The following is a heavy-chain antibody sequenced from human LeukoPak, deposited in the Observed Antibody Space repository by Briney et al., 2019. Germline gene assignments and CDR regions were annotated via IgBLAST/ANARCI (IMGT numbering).Heavy chain of an antibody. CDR1: GFTFSSYG. D-gene: IGHD1-26*01. V-gene: IGHV3-30*03. J-gene: IGHJ4*02. CDR3: ARDRSGSYSFDY. Sequence: GGSLRLSCAASGFTFSSYGMHWVRQAPGKGLEWVAVISYDGSNKYYADSVKGRFTISRDNSKNTLYLQMNSLRAEDTAVYYCARDRSGSYSFDYWGQGTLVAVSS. CDR2: ISYDGSNK.